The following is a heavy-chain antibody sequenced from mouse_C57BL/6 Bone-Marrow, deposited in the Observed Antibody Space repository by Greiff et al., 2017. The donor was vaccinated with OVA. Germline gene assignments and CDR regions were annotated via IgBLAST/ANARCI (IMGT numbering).Heavy chain of an antibody. V-gene: IGHV5-4*01. J-gene: IGHJ2*01. CDR1: GFTFSSYA. Sequence: DVKLQESGGGLVKPGGSLKLSCAASGFTFSSYAMSWVRQTPEQRLEWVATISDGGSYTYYPDNVKGRFTISRDNAKNNLYLQMSHLKSEDTAMYYCARDYHYYFDYWGQGTTLTVSS. CDR3: ARDYHYYFDY. CDR2: ISDGGSYT.